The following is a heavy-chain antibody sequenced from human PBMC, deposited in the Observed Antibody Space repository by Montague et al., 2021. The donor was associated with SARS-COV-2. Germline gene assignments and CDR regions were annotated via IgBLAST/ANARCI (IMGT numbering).Heavy chain of an antibody. CDR2: IYYSGSS. Sequence: SETLSLTCTVSGGSINSYYWSWIRQAPGKGLEWIGWIYYSGSSYSHPPLKSRITITADTSRREFSLKLTSVTAADTAVYFCAREGAFNNYEDFDYWGQGTLVTVSS. CDR1: GGSINSYY. V-gene: IGHV4-59*12. CDR3: AREGAFNNYEDFDY. D-gene: IGHD4-11*01. J-gene: IGHJ4*02.